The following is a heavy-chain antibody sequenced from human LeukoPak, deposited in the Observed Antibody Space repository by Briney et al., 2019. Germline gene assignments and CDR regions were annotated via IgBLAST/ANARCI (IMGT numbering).Heavy chain of an antibody. CDR1: GYTFTSYG. CDR3: ARGRNWNNMPYYFDY. CDR2: ISAYNGNT. Sequence: GASVKVSCKASGYTFTSYGISWVRQAPGQGLEWMGWISAYNGNTNYAQKLQGRVTMTTDTSTSTAYMELRSLRSDDTAVYYCARGRNWNNMPYYFDYWGQGTLVTVSS. J-gene: IGHJ4*02. D-gene: IGHD1/OR15-1a*01. V-gene: IGHV1-18*01.